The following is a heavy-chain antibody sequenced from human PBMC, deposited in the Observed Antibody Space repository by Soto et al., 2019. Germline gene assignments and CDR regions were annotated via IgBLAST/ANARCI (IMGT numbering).Heavy chain of an antibody. J-gene: IGHJ5*02. CDR2: INHSGST. Sequence: SETLSLTCAVYGGSFSGYYWSWIRQPPGKGLEWIGEINHSGSTNYNPSLKSRVTISVDTSKNQFSLKLSSVTAADTAVYYCAGGLNTAMATWGQGTLVTVSS. D-gene: IGHD5-18*01. CDR1: GGSFSGYY. CDR3: AGGLNTAMAT. V-gene: IGHV4-34*01.